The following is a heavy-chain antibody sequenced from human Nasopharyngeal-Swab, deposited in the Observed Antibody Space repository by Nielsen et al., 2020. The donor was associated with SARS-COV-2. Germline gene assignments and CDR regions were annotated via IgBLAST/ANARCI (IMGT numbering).Heavy chain of an antibody. CDR1: GYTFTSYA. V-gene: IGHV1-3*01. CDR3: ARDVLGEDYYDSSGYMNAFDI. D-gene: IGHD3-22*01. Sequence: ASVKVSCKASGYTFTSYAMHWVRQAPGQRLEWMGWINAGNGNTKYSQKFQGRVTITRDTSASTAYMELSSLRSEDTAVYYCARDVLGEDYYDSSGYMNAFDIWGQGTMVTVSS. J-gene: IGHJ3*02. CDR2: INAGNGNT.